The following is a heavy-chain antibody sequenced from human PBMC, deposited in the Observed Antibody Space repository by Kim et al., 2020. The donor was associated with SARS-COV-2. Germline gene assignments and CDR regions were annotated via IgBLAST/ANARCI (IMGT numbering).Heavy chain of an antibody. CDR3: ARGQLKSIVVVIATRPYYYYMDV. V-gene: IGHV1-8*01. D-gene: IGHD2-21*01. CDR2: MNPNSGDT. J-gene: IGHJ6*03. Sequence: ASVKVSCKAYGYTFTSYDINWVRQATVQGLEWMGWMNPNSGDTGYAQKFQGRVTMTRNTSISTDYMELSSLRSEDTSVYYCARGQLKSIVVVIATRPYYYYMDVRGKETTVTVSS. CDR1: GYTFTSYD.